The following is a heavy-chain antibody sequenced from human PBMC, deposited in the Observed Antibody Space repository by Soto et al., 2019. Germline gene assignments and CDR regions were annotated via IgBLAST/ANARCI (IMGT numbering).Heavy chain of an antibody. J-gene: IGHJ4*02. CDR2: ISGSGGST. CDR3: AKTLIIAVAGAKNYFGY. V-gene: IGHV3-23*01. D-gene: IGHD6-19*01. CDR1: GFTFSSYA. Sequence: GGSLRLSCAASGFTFSSYAMSWVRQAPGQGLEWVSAISGSGGSTYYADSVKGRFTISRDNSQNTLYLQMNSLRAEDTAVYYCAKTLIIAVAGAKNYFGYWGQGTLVTVSS.